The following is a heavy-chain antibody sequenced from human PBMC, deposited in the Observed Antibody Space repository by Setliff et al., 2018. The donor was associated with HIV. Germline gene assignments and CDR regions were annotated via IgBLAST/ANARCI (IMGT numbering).Heavy chain of an antibody. J-gene: IGHJ4*02. D-gene: IGHD2-15*01. V-gene: IGHV4-31*03. CDR3: ARDGPGGYFFES. CDR2: IHFSGGS. Sequence: PSETLSLTCSVSGDSISRSGTYWNWIRQHPDKGLEWIGYIHFSGGSYYHPSLESRVSMSVDTSKNQFSLKLSSVTAADTAVYYCARDGPGGYFFESWGQGTLVTAPQ. CDR1: GDSISRSGTY.